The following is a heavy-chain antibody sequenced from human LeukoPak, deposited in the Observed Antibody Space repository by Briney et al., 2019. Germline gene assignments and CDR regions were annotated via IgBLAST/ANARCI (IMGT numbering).Heavy chain of an antibody. J-gene: IGHJ4*02. CDR3: ARGVRYFDGGDN. CDR1: GYSISSGYY. CDR2: IYHSGST. Sequence: SETLSLTCTVSGYSISSGYYWGWIRQPPGKGLEWIGSIYHSGSTYYNPSLKSRVTISVDTSKNQFSLKLSSVTAADTAVYYCARGVRYFDGGDNWGQGTLVTVSS. D-gene: IGHD3-9*01. V-gene: IGHV4-38-2*02.